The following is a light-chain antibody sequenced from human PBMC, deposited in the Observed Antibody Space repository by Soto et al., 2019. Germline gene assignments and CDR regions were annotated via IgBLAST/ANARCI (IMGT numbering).Light chain of an antibody. V-gene: IGKV1-39*01. J-gene: IGKJ1*01. CDR2: AAS. CDR3: HQSFTTLWT. CDR1: QNIKTY. Sequence: DIQMTQSPSSLSASVGDSVTITCRASQNIKTYLNWYQQKPGKAPNLLIYAASSLHSGVPSRFSGSGSGTDFILTITSLQPEDFATYYCHQSFTTLWTFGQGTKVDIK.